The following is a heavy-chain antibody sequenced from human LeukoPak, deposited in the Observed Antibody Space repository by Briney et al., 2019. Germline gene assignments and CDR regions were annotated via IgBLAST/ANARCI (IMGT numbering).Heavy chain of an antibody. CDR2: ISAYNGNT. D-gene: IGHD6-13*01. CDR3: ARVGLASYSSSWYDY. J-gene: IGHJ4*02. Sequence: ASVKVCCKASGYTFTSYDINWVRQAPGQGLEWMGWISAYNGNTNYAQKLQGRVTMTTDTSTSTAYMELRSLRSDDTAVYYCARVGLASYSSSWYDYWGQGTLVTVSS. CDR1: GYTFTSYD. V-gene: IGHV1-18*01.